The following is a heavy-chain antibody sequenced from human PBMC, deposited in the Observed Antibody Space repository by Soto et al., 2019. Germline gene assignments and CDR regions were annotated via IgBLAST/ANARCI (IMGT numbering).Heavy chain of an antibody. V-gene: IGHV4-59*02. D-gene: IGHD6-13*01. CDR3: AAESSSYGSYYYAMDV. Sequence: PSETLSLTCIVSGGSVNNYQLSWIRQPPGKGLEWIGYIYYSWSTSYNPSLKSRVTISLDTSKNQLSLRLSSVAAAGTAVYYCAAESSSYGSYYYAMDVWGHGTTVTHSS. CDR2: IYYSWST. J-gene: IGHJ6*02. CDR1: GGSVNNYQ.